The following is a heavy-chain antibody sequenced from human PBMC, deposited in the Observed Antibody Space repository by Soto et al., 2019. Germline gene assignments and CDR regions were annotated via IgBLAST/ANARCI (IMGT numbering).Heavy chain of an antibody. D-gene: IGHD2-21*02. Sequence: GGSLRLSCAASGFTFSSYGMHWVRQAPGKGLEWVAVIWYDGSNKYYADSVKGRFTISRDNSKNTLYLQMNSLRAEDTAVYYCARSRLKKAVTATFDYWGQGTLVTVSS. CDR2: IWYDGSNK. J-gene: IGHJ4*02. V-gene: IGHV3-33*01. CDR3: ARSRLKKAVTATFDY. CDR1: GFTFSSYG.